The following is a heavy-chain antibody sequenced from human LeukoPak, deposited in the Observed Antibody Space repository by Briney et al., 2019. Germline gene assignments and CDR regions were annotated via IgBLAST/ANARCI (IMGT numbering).Heavy chain of an antibody. V-gene: IGHV3-21*04. Sequence: PGGSLRLSCAASGFTFSSYSMNWVRQAPGKGLEWVSSISSSSSYIYCADSVKGRFTISRDNAKNSLYLQMNSLRAEDTAVYYCARDIGVGATHDWGQGTLVTVSS. J-gene: IGHJ4*02. CDR2: ISSSSSYI. D-gene: IGHD1-26*01. CDR3: ARDIGVGATHD. CDR1: GFTFSSYS.